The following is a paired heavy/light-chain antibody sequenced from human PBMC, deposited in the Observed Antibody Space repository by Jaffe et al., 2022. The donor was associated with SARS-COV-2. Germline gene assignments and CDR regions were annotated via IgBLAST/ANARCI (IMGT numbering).Heavy chain of an antibody. Sequence: QVHLVQSGAEIKTPGASVKVSCKASGYTFSNYHVDWVRQAPGQGLEWMGIINPTGGATTYAQRFQGRVTLTRDTSTSTVYMELSTLRSDDTAVYYCARRPYGDYLDFWGQGTLVTISS. V-gene: IGHV1-46*01. CDR1: GYTFSNYH. J-gene: IGHJ4*01. CDR3: ARRPYGDYLDF. D-gene: IGHD4-17*01. CDR2: INPTGGAT.
Light chain of an antibody. CDR1: SSNIGNYNL. V-gene: IGLV2-23*03. CDR2: EGT. Sequence: QSALTQPASVSGSPGQSITISCTGTSSNIGNYNLVSWYQQHPGKAPKLMIYEGTKRPSGVSNRFSGSKSGNTASLTISGLQAEDEADYYCCSYGTSGSLLFGGGTKLTVL. J-gene: IGLJ2*01. CDR3: CSYGTSGSLL.